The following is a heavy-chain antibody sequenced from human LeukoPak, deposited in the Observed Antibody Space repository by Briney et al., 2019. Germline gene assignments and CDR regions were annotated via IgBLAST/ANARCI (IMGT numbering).Heavy chain of an antibody. CDR2: IWYDGSYK. CDR3: ARVRSKGYYGSGSSSPKGEAFDY. CDR1: GFNFSASG. Sequence: PGGSLRLSCAASGFNFSASGMHWVRQSPGKGLEWVALIWYDGSYKLSADSVKGRFSISRDNSKNTVYLEMNSLRAEDTAVYYCARVRSKGYYGSGSSSPKGEAFDYWGQGTLVTVSS. J-gene: IGHJ4*02. V-gene: IGHV3-33*01. D-gene: IGHD3-10*01.